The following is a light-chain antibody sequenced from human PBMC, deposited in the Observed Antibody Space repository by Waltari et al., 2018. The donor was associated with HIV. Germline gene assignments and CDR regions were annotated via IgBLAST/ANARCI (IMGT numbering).Light chain of an antibody. CDR2: GAS. V-gene: IGKV3-20*01. J-gene: IGKJ1*01. Sequence: EIVLTQSPGTLSLSPGERATLSCRASQTVSSAFLAWYQQKPGQAPRLLIYGASSRVIGRPDRFNGTGSGTDFSLTISRLEPEDAAVYYCQQYGGSPRTFGQGAKVEIK. CDR1: QTVSSAF. CDR3: QQYGGSPRT.